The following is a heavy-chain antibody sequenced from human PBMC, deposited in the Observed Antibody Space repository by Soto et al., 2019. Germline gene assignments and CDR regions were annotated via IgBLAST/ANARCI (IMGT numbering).Heavy chain of an antibody. CDR3: AKGGGKDYYYYMDV. V-gene: IGHV3-23*01. J-gene: IGHJ6*03. Sequence: EVQLLESGGGLVQPGGSLRLSCAASGFSFNSYAMTWVRQAPGKGLEWVSTITGSGDSTYYADSVKGRITISRDNSKNTLYLQINSLRAEDTAIYYGAKGGGKDYYYYMDVWGKGTTVTVSS. CDR2: ITGSGDST. D-gene: IGHD3-16*01. CDR1: GFSFNSYA.